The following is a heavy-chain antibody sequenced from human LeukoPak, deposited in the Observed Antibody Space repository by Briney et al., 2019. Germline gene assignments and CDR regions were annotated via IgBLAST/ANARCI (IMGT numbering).Heavy chain of an antibody. Sequence: SGGSLRLSCAASGFTFSSYGMHWVRQAPGKGLEWVAVISYDGSNKYYADSVKGRFTISRDNSKNTLYLQMNSLRAEDTAVYYCAKSDYYGMDVWGQGTTVTVSS. V-gene: IGHV3-30*18. CDR2: ISYDGSNK. CDR3: AKSDYYGMDV. J-gene: IGHJ6*02. CDR1: GFTFSSYG.